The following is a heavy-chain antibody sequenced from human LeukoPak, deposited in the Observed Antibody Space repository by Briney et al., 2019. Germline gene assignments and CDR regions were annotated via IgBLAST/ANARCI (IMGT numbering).Heavy chain of an antibody. V-gene: IGHV3-7*03. Sequence: PGGSLRLSCAASGFTFRSDWMSWVRQSPEKGLEWAANINPDGSATYYVDSVKGRFIISRDNTKNSLYLQMNSLRAEDTAVYYCARDPAEFGNHFDYWGQGTLVTVSS. J-gene: IGHJ4*02. CDR2: INPDGSAT. CDR1: GFTFRSDW. D-gene: IGHD3-10*01. CDR3: ARDPAEFGNHFDY.